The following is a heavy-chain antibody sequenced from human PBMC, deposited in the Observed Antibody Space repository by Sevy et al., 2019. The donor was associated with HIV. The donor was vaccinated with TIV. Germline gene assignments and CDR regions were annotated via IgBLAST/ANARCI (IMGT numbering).Heavy chain of an antibody. CDR2: IYYSGST. V-gene: IGHV4-59*13. CDR3: ARSVGTGNYFDY. J-gene: IGHJ4*02. D-gene: IGHD2-21*02. CDR1: GGSMTSYY. Sequence: SETLSLTCTVSGGSMTSYYWNWIRQPPGKGLEWIGYIYYSGSTNYNPSLESQVTMSVDTSKNRFSLTLISVTAADTAVYHCARSVGTGNYFDYWGQGALVTVSS.